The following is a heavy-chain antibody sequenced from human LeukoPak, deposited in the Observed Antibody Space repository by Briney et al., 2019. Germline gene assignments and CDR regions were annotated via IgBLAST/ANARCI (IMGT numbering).Heavy chain of an antibody. Sequence: SETLSLTCTVSGDSFSRNTYSWGWIRQPPGKGLEWIGSIYYTGRTFYNPSLKSRVTISVDTSKNQFSLELSSVTAADTAVYYCARRGSMGGSFVGAFDIWGQGTMVTVSS. CDR1: GDSFSRNTYS. CDR2: IYYTGRT. J-gene: IGHJ3*02. V-gene: IGHV4-39*01. CDR3: ARRGSMGGSFVGAFDI. D-gene: IGHD1-26*01.